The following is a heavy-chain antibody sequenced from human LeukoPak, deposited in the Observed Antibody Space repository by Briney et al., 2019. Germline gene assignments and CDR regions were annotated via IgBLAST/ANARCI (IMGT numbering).Heavy chain of an antibody. CDR1: GFTFGPYT. V-gene: IGHV3-48*04. J-gene: IGHJ4*02. Sequence: GGSLRLSCAASGFTFGPYTMNWVRQAPGKGLEWVSYISSSSDTIYYADSVKGRFTISRDNAKNSLYLQMNSLKAEDTAVYYCAKDRGGSSGWYVKFDYWGQGTLVTVSS. D-gene: IGHD6-19*01. CDR2: ISSSSDTI. CDR3: AKDRGGSSGWYVKFDY.